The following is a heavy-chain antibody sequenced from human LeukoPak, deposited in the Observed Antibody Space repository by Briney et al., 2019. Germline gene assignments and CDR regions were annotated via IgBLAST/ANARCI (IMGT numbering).Heavy chain of an antibody. CDR1: GFTFSSYA. J-gene: IGHJ4*02. D-gene: IGHD6-13*01. CDR3: AKDDSRSWSAFDY. CDR2: ISYDGSNK. Sequence: GGSLRLSCIASGFTFSSYAMHWVRQAPGKGLEWVAVISYDGSNKYYADSVKGRFTISRDNSKNTLYVQMNSLRAEDTAVYYCAKDDSRSWSAFDYWGQGTLVTVSS. V-gene: IGHV3-30-3*02.